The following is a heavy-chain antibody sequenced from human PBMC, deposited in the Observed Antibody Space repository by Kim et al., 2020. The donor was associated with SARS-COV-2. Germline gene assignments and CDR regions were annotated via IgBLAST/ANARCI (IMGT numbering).Heavy chain of an antibody. CDR1: GFTFDDYA. V-gene: IGHV3-9*01. CDR2: ISWNSGSI. CDR3: AKADDQQLAIRNYYYYGMDV. D-gene: IGHD6-13*01. J-gene: IGHJ6*02. Sequence: GGSLRLSCAASGFTFDDYAMHWVRQAPGKGLEWVSGISWNSGSIGYADSVKGRFTISRDNAKNSLYLQMNSLRAEDTALYYCAKADDQQLAIRNYYYYGMDVWGQGTTVTVSS.